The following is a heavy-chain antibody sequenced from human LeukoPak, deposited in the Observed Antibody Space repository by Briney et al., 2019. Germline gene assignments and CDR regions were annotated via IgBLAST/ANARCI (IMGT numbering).Heavy chain of an antibody. D-gene: IGHD3-10*01. J-gene: IGHJ5*02. CDR1: GGTFSSYA. V-gene: IGHV1-69*13. CDR2: IIPIFGTA. CDR3: ARELVRGVIWFDP. Sequence: ASVKVSCKASGGTFSSYAISWVRQAPGQGLEWMGGIIPIFGTANYAQKFQGRVTITADESTSTAYMELSSLRSEDTAVYYCARELVRGVIWFDPWGQGTLVTVSS.